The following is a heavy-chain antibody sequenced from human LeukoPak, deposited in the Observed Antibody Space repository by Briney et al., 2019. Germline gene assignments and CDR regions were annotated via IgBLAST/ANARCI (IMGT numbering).Heavy chain of an antibody. D-gene: IGHD6-6*01. J-gene: IGHJ6*03. CDR2: IYYSGST. CDR1: GGSFSGYY. V-gene: IGHV4-59*01. Sequence: SETLSLTCAVYGGSFSGYYWSWIRQPPGKGLEWIGYIYYSGSTNYNPSLKSRVTISVDTSKNQFSLKLSSVTAADTAVYYCARVRGIAALDPLDYYYYYMDVWGKGTTVTVSS. CDR3: ARVRGIAALDPLDYYYYYMDV.